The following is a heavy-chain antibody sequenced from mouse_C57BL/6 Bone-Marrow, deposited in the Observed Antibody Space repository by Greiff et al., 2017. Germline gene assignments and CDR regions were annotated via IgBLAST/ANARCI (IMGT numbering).Heavy chain of an antibody. V-gene: IGHV1-39*01. Sequence: EVKLQESGPELVKPGASVKISCKASGYSFTDYNMNWVKQSNGKSLEWIGVINPNYGTTSYNQKFKGKATLTVDQSSSTAYMQLNSLTSEDSAVYYCARGYDYDYAMDNWGQGTSGTVSS. CDR1: GYSFTDYN. J-gene: IGHJ4*01. D-gene: IGHD2-4*01. CDR2: INPNYGTT. CDR3: ARGYDYDYAMDN.